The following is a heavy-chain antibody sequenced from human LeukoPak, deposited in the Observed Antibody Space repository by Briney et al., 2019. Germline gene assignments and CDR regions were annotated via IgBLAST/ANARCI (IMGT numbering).Heavy chain of an antibody. CDR2: INPNSGGT. CDR1: GYTFTGYY. D-gene: IGHD3-10*01. J-gene: IGHJ4*02. V-gene: IGHV1-2*02. Sequence: ASVKVSCKASGYTFTGYYMHWVRQAPGQGLEWMGWINPNSGGTNYAQKFQGRVTMTRDTSISTAYMELSRLRSDDTAVYYCASGLITMVRGVDYFDYWGQGTLVTVSS. CDR3: ASGLITMVRGVDYFDY.